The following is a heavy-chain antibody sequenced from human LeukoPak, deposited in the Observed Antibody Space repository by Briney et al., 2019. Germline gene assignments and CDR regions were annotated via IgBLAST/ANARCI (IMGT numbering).Heavy chain of an antibody. CDR3: ARRNARYYYDSSGYFF. CDR2: IYSGGST. V-gene: IGHV3-66*04. J-gene: IGHJ4*02. CDR1: GFTVSSNY. Sequence: PGGSLRLSCAASGFTVSSNYMSWVRQAPGKGLEWVSVIYSGGSTYYADSVKGRFTISRDNSKNTLYLQMNSLRAEDTAVYYCARRNARYYYDSSGYFFWGQGTLVTVSS. D-gene: IGHD3-22*01.